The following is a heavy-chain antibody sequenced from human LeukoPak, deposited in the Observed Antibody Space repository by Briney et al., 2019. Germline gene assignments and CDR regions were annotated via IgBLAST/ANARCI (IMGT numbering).Heavy chain of an antibody. J-gene: IGHJ6*03. CDR3: ARVTESYGSGRRHNYYYYYMDV. D-gene: IGHD3-10*01. Sequence: SETLSLTCTVSGYSISSGYYWGWIRQPPGKGLEWTGSIDHSGSTYYNPSLKSRITISVDTSKNQFSLKLSSVTAADTAVYYCARVTESYGSGRRHNYYYYYMDVWGKGTTVTISS. CDR2: IDHSGST. CDR1: GYSISSGYY. V-gene: IGHV4-38-2*02.